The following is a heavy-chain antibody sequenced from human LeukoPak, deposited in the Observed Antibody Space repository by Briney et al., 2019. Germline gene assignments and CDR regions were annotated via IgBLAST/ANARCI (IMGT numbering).Heavy chain of an antibody. CDR3: ASKTISGSYNDAFDI. CDR2: IYSGGST. D-gene: IGHD1-26*01. V-gene: IGHV3-66*01. J-gene: IGHJ3*02. Sequence: GGSLRLSCAASGFTVSSNYMSWVRQAPGKGLEWVSVIYSGGSTYYADSVKGRFTISRDNSKNTLYLQMNSLRAEDTAVYYCASKTISGSYNDAFDIWGQGTMVTVSS. CDR1: GFTVSSNY.